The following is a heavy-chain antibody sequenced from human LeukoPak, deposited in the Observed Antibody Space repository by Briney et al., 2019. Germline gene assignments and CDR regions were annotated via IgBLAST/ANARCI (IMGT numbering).Heavy chain of an antibody. D-gene: IGHD3-3*01. CDR1: GYTFTSYD. V-gene: IGHV1-8*01. J-gene: IGHJ4*02. CDR2: MNPNSGNT. CDR3: ARDWDYDFWSGYYRSFGY. Sequence: GASVKVSCKASGYTFTSYDINWVRQAPGQGLEWMGWMNPNSGNTGYAQKFQGRVTMTRNTSISTAYMELSSLRSEDTAVYYCARDWDYDFWSGYYRSFGYWGQGTLVTVSS.